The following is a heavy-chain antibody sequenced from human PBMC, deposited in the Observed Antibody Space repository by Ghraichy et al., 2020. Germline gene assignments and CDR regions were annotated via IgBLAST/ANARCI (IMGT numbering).Heavy chain of an antibody. Sequence: SETLSLTCTVSGYSISSAYFWGWIRQPPGKGLEWIANIFRSGATFYNPSLKSRVTISVNTSENQISLQLSSVTAADTAVYFCARGRLIYYDRSGSDFDYWGQVVQVTVSS. D-gene: IGHD3-22*01. V-gene: IGHV4-38-2*02. CDR1: GYSISSAYF. J-gene: IGHJ4*01. CDR2: IFRSGAT. CDR3: ARGRLIYYDRSGSDFDY.